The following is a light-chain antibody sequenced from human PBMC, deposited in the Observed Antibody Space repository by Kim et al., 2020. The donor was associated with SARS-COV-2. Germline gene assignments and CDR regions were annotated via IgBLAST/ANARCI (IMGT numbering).Light chain of an antibody. CDR3: QVWNSDNDDRGV. CDR2: YDS. J-gene: IGLJ3*02. CDR1: NIGGKS. Sequence: PGGPAIITCKENNIGGKSVPWYQQKAGQSPVLVIRYDSDRPSGIPKRFSGSNSGNTATLTISGVEDGDEAHYYCQVWNSDNDDRGVFGGGTQLTVL. V-gene: IGLV3-21*01.